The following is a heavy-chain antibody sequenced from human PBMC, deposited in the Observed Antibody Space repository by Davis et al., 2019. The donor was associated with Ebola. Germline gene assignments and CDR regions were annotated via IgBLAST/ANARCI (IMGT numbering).Heavy chain of an antibody. D-gene: IGHD3-22*01. CDR2: TYYRSKWYN. CDR3: ARDENYYDSSGYNYYFDY. V-gene: IGHV6-1*01. J-gene: IGHJ4*02. CDR1: GDSVSSNRGA. Sequence: MPSETLSLTCAISGDSVSSNRGAWNWIRQSPSRGLEWLGRTYYRSKWYNDYAVSVKSRITINPDTSKNQFSLQLNSVTPEDTAVYYCARDENYYDSSGYNYYFDYWGQGTLVTVSS.